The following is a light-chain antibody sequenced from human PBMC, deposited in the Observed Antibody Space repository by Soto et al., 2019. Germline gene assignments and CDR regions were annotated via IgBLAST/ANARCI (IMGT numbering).Light chain of an antibody. CDR3: AAWDDSLNGSYV. Sequence: QSVLTQPPSASGTPGQRVTISCSGSSSKIGSNTVNWYQQLPGTAPKLLIYSNNQRPSGVPDRFSGSKSGTSASLAISGLQSEDEADYYCAAWDDSLNGSYVFGTGTKVNVL. V-gene: IGLV1-44*01. CDR2: SNN. J-gene: IGLJ1*01. CDR1: SSKIGSNT.